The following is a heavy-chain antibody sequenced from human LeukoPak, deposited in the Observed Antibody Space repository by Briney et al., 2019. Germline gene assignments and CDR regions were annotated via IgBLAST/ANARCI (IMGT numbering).Heavy chain of an antibody. Sequence: GGSLRLSCAASSGFTFSRFWMPWVRQAPGKGLEWVATIKQDGSERYYVDSVKGRFTISRDNAKESLFLQMSGLRADDTALYYCARGHLAMEAWGQGTLVTASS. CDR3: ARGHLAMEA. CDR2: IKQDGSER. CDR1: GFTFSRFW. V-gene: IGHV3-7*01. D-gene: IGHD2-8*01. J-gene: IGHJ5*02.